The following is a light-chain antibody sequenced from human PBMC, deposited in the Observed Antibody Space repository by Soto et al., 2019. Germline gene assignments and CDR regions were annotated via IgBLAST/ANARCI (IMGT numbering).Light chain of an antibody. CDR2: DAS. J-gene: IGKJ3*01. CDR3: QLYNSYFT. Sequence: DIQMTQSPSTLSASVGDRVTITCRASQSISSWLAWYQQKPGKAPKLLIYDASSLERGVPSRVSGSGSGTEFTLTISSLQPDDFATYYCQLYNSYFTFGPGTKVDIK. V-gene: IGKV1-5*01. CDR1: QSISSW.